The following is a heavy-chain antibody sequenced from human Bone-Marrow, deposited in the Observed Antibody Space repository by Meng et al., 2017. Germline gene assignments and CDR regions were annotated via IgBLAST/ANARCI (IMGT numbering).Heavy chain of an antibody. Sequence: EVQLLESGGGLVQPGGSLRLSCAASGFTFSNNPMGWVRQAPEKGLDWVSTISRSGTTTYYADSVKGRFTISRDISKNTLYLQMNSLRADDTAVYYCVKEGQLGYFDSWGHGTLVTVSS. CDR1: GFTFSNNP. V-gene: IGHV3-23*01. D-gene: IGHD1-1*01. J-gene: IGHJ4*01. CDR2: ISRSGTTT. CDR3: VKEGQLGYFDS.